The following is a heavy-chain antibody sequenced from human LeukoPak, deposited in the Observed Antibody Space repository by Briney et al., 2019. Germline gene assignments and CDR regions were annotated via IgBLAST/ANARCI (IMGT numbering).Heavy chain of an antibody. J-gene: IGHJ4*02. Sequence: ASVKASCKASGYTFTDYYMHWVRQAPGQGLEWMGWINPNSGGTNYAHKFLGRVTMTRDTSISTAYMDLSGLRSDDTAVYFCARGTGAGGRGRLDSWGQGTLVTVSS. CDR3: ARGTGAGGRGRLDS. CDR1: GYTFTDYY. V-gene: IGHV1-2*07. D-gene: IGHD6-13*01. CDR2: INPNSGGT.